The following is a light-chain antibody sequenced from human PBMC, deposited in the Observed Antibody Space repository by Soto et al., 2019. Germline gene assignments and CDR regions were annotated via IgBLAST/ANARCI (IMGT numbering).Light chain of an antibody. CDR3: QQYGSSPYT. Sequence: EIVLTQSPATLSLSPGERATLSCRASQSVSSSYLAWYQQKPGQAPRLLIYGASSRATGIPDRFSGSGSGTDFTLTISRLEPEDFAVYYCQQYGSSPYTFGQGTKLEIE. V-gene: IGKV3-20*01. J-gene: IGKJ2*01. CDR2: GAS. CDR1: QSVSSSY.